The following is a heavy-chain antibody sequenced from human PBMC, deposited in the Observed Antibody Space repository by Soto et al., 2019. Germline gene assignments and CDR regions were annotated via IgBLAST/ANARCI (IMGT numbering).Heavy chain of an antibody. Sequence: SETLSLTCAVYGGSFSGYYWSWIRQPPGKGLEWIGEINHSGSTNYNPSLKSRVTISVDTSKNQFSLKLSSVTAADTAVYYCARGKPYYDFWSGYYSFDYWGQGTLVTVSS. D-gene: IGHD3-3*01. V-gene: IGHV4-34*01. CDR3: ARGKPYYDFWSGYYSFDY. CDR1: GGSFSGYY. J-gene: IGHJ4*02. CDR2: INHSGST.